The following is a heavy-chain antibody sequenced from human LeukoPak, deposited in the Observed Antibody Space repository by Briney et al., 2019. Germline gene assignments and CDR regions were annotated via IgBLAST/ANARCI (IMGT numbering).Heavy chain of an antibody. D-gene: IGHD3-22*01. CDR1: GYTFTSYD. V-gene: IGHV1-8*02. Sequence: GASVKVSCKPSGYTFTSYDINWVRPATGQGLGWMGWMNPNRGNTGYAQKFQGRVTMTRNTSISTAYMELSSLRSEDTAVYYCARGDYYDSSGFASPQEVNDYWGQGTLVTVSS. CDR3: ARGDYYDSSGFASPQEVNDY. J-gene: IGHJ4*02. CDR2: MNPNRGNT.